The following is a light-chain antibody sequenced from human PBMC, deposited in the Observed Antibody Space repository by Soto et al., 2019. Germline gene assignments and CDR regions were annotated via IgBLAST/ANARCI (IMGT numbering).Light chain of an antibody. CDR1: QRIRGY. Sequence: DIVLTQSPATLSLSPGKRATLPCRASQRIRGYLAWYQQRPGQAPRLLIYDASNRATGIPVRFSGSGSGTEYTLTVSSLEPEDFAVYYCQQRSNLPWTFGQGTKVDIK. V-gene: IGKV3-11*01. CDR2: DAS. CDR3: QQRSNLPWT. J-gene: IGKJ1*01.